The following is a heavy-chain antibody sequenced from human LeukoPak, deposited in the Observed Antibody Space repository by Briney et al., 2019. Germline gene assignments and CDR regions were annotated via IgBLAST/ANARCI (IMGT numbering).Heavy chain of an antibody. Sequence: PGGSVRLSCAASGFTFSSYWMHWVRQAPGKGLVWVSRINSDGSSTSYADSVKGRFTISRDNAKNTLYLQMNSLRAEDTAVYYCARDHGLWFGEFLFDYWGQGTLVTVSS. D-gene: IGHD3-10*01. CDR3: ARDHGLWFGEFLFDY. CDR1: GFTFSSYW. V-gene: IGHV3-74*01. CDR2: INSDGSST. J-gene: IGHJ4*02.